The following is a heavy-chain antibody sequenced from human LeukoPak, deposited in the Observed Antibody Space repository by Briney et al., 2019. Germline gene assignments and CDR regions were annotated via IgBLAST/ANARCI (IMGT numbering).Heavy chain of an antibody. V-gene: IGHV1-69*13. Sequence: SVKVSCKASGGTFSSYAISWVRQAPGQGLEWMGGIIPIFGTANYAQKFQGRVTITADESTSTAYMKLSSLRSEDTAVYYCASEVSIAVAGTGSDYYYGMDVWGQGTTVTVSS. CDR2: IIPIFGTA. D-gene: IGHD6-19*01. J-gene: IGHJ6*02. CDR1: GGTFSSYA. CDR3: ASEVSIAVAGTGSDYYYGMDV.